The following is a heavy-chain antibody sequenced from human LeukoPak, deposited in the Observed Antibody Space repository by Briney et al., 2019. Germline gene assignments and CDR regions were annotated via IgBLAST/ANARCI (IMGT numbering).Heavy chain of an antibody. V-gene: IGHV3-74*01. CDR1: GFTFSRHW. CDR3: AREDYDILTGYLLYDY. Sequence: GGSLRLSCAASGFTFSRHWMHWVRQAPGKGLVWVSRIKGDQSTTNYADSVKGRFTISRDNAKNTLYLQMNSLRAEDTAVYYCAREDYDILTGYLLYDYWGQGTLVTVSS. D-gene: IGHD3-9*01. CDR2: IKGDQSTT. J-gene: IGHJ4*02.